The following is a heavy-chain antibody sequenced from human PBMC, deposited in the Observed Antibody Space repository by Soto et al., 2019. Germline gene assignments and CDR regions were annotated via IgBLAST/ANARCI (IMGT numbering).Heavy chain of an antibody. CDR3: AKAGGPYCCGSTFYADF. CDR2: ISGSGGST. J-gene: IGHJ4*02. V-gene: IGHV3-23*01. Sequence: EVRLLESGGGLVQPGGSLRLSCAASGFTFSSYAMSWVRQAPGKGLEWVSAISGSGGSTYYADSVKGRFTISRDNSKNTLHLQMNSLRADDTAVYYCAKAGGPYCCGSTFYADFWGQGTLVT. D-gene: IGHD2-15*01. CDR1: GFTFSSYA.